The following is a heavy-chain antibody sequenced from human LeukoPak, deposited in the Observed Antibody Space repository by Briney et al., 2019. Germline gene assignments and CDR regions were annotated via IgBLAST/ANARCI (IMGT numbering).Heavy chain of an antibody. CDR2: ISSSSSYI. Sequence: GGSLRLSCAASGFTFSSYGMHWVRQAPGKGLEWVSSISSSSSYIYYADSVKGRFTISRDNAKNSLYLQMNSLRAEDTAVYYCARDSQPYDFWSGYYGYYFDYWGQGTLVTVSS. CDR1: GFTFSSYG. D-gene: IGHD3-3*01. CDR3: ARDSQPYDFWSGYYGYYFDY. J-gene: IGHJ4*02. V-gene: IGHV3-21*01.